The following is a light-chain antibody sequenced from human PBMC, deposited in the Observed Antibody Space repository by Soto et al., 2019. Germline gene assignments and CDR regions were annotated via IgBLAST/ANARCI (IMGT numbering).Light chain of an antibody. CDR3: AAWDDSLNGSYV. CDR1: SSNIGSNT. CDR2: SNN. J-gene: IGLJ1*01. V-gene: IGLV1-44*01. Sequence: QSVLTQXPSASGTPGQRVTISCSGSSSNIGSNTVNWYQQLPGTAPKLLIYSNNQRPSGVPDRFSGSKSGTSASLAIGGLQSEDEADYYCAAWDDSLNGSYVFGTGTKVTVL.